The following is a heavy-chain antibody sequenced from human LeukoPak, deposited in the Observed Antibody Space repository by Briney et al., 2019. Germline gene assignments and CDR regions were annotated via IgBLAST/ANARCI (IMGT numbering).Heavy chain of an antibody. V-gene: IGHV4-39*07. D-gene: IGHD3-3*01. CDR3: ARGSYIISSGYYRPFDN. CDR2: IYYSGST. Sequence: PSETLSLTCTVPGGSISSSSYYWGWVRQPPGKGLEWIGIIYYSGSTYYNPSLKSRVSISVDTSKSQFSLRLSSVTAADTATYFCARGSYIISSGYYRPFDNWGQGIRVIVSS. CDR1: GGSISSSSYY. J-gene: IGHJ4*02.